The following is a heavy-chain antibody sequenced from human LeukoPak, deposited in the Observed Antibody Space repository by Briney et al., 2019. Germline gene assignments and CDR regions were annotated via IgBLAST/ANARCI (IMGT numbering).Heavy chain of an antibody. CDR3: ASGSGSYRTPYYYMDV. Sequence: GGSLRLFCAASGFTVSSNYMSWVRQAPGKGLEWVPVIYSGGSTYYADSVKGRLTISRDNSKNTLYLQMNSLRAEDTAVYYCASGSGSYRTPYYYMDVWGTGTTVTVSS. D-gene: IGHD3-10*01. CDR2: IYSGGST. CDR1: GFTVSSNY. J-gene: IGHJ6*03. V-gene: IGHV3-53*01.